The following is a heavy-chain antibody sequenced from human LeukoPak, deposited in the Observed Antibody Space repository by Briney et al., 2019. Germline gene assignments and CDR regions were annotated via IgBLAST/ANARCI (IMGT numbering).Heavy chain of an antibody. V-gene: IGHV1-3*02. CDR2: GNAGNGNT. CDR3: ATDSGDPSGYFDY. J-gene: IGHJ4*02. CDR1: GYTFTSYA. D-gene: IGHD4-17*01. Sequence: ASVKVSCKASGYTFTSYAMHWVRQAPGQRHERMGWGNAGNGNTKYSQEFQGRVTITRYTSASTAYMDSVTAAYTDISLYYCATDSGDPSGYFDYWGQGTLVTVSS.